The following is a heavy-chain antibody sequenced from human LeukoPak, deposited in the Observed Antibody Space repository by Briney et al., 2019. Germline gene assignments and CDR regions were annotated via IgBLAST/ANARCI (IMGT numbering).Heavy chain of an antibody. Sequence: PGGPLRLSCAASGFTFSSYGMHWVRRAPGKGLEWVAVISYDGSNKYYADSVKGRFTISRDNSKNTLYLQMNSLRAEDTAVYYCAKDGDTAMVSSYYGMDVWGKGTTVTVSS. CDR1: GFTFSSYG. D-gene: IGHD5-18*01. CDR2: ISYDGSNK. V-gene: IGHV3-30*18. J-gene: IGHJ6*04. CDR3: AKDGDTAMVSSYYGMDV.